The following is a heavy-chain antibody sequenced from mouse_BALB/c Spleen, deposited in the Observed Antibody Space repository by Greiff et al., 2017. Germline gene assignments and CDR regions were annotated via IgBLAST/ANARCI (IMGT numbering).Heavy chain of an antibody. CDR1: GFNIKDYY. D-gene: IGHD1-1*01. Sequence: EVQLQQSGAELVRSGASVKLSCTASGFNIKDYYMHWVKQRPEQGLEWIGWIDPENGDTEYAPKFQGKATMTADTSSNTAYLQLSSLTSEDTAVYYCARDYGSPFAYWGQGTLVTVSA. CDR2: IDPENGDT. CDR3: ARDYGSPFAY. J-gene: IGHJ3*01. V-gene: IGHV14-4*02.